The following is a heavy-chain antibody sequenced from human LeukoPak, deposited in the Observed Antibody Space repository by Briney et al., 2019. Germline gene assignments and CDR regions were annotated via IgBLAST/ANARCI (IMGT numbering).Heavy chain of an antibody. J-gene: IGHJ4*02. CDR2: ISSSSSYI. Sequence: GGSLRLSCAASGFTFSSYSMNWVRQAPGKGLEWVSSISSSSSYIYYADSVKGRFTISRDNAKNSLYLQMNSLRAEDTAVYCCARDSSGWYGGRGGFDYWGQGTLVIVSS. CDR3: ARDSSGWYGGRGGFDY. D-gene: IGHD6-19*01. V-gene: IGHV3-21*04. CDR1: GFTFSSYS.